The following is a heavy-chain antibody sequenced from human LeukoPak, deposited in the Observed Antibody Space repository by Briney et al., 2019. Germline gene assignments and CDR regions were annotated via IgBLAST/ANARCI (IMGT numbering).Heavy chain of an antibody. J-gene: IGHJ3*01. CDR1: GGPFTNKNYF. Sequence: PSETLSLTCTVSGGPFTNKNYFWSWVRQSPGKVLEWIGYIDYSGAAYYKSSLQSRTTLSIDISKNQFSLRMTSVSAADTAVYFCAREVNAETDSDAFDLWGRGTTVTVSP. D-gene: IGHD2-21*01. CDR3: AREVNAETDSDAFDL. CDR2: IDYSGAA. V-gene: IGHV4-30-4*08.